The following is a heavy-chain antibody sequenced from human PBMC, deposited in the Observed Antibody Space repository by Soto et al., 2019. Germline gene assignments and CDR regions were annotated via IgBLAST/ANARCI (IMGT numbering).Heavy chain of an antibody. Sequence: SETLSLTCTVSGGSISSYYWSWIRQPAGKGLEWIGRIYTSGSTNYNPSLKSRVTMSVDTSKNQFSLKLSSVTAADTAVYYCARDEVDYDFWSGYHYGMDVCGQGTTVTVSS. V-gene: IGHV4-4*07. CDR3: ARDEVDYDFWSGYHYGMDV. CDR2: IYTSGST. J-gene: IGHJ6*02. D-gene: IGHD3-3*01. CDR1: GGSISSYY.